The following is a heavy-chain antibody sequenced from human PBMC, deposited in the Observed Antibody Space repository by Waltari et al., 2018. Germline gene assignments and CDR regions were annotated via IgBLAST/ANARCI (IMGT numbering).Heavy chain of an antibody. Sequence: EVQLVESGGGLVQPGRSLRLSCAASGFTLHDYAMHWVRQAPGKGLEWVSGSSWNSDYINYADSVKGRFTISRDKNFLYLQMNSLRAEDTAFYYCARDPLYGSYEFDCWGQGTLVTVSS. CDR2: SSWNSDYI. CDR1: GFTLHDYA. V-gene: IGHV3-9*01. CDR3: ARDPLYGSYEFDC. J-gene: IGHJ4*02. D-gene: IGHD1-26*01.